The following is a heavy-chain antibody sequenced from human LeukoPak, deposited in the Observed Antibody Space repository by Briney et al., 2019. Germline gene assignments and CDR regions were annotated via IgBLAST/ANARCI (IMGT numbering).Heavy chain of an antibody. CDR2: INSDGSST. CDR1: AFTFSNHW. Sequence: PGGSLRLSCAASAFTFSNHWMHWVRQAPGKGLVWVSRINSDGSSTTYADSVKGRFTISRDNAKNTLYLQMNSLKVEDTAVYYCTRVFVGDEYSSSGYWGQGTLVTVSS. D-gene: IGHD6-13*01. V-gene: IGHV3-74*01. J-gene: IGHJ4*02. CDR3: TRVFVGDEYSSSGY.